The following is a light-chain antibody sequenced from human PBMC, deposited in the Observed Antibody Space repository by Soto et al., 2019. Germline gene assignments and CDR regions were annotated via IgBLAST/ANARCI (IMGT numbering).Light chain of an antibody. J-gene: IGKJ5*01. CDR3: QQSYDTQIT. Sequence: TQSPGTLSLSPGERATLSCRASQSVSSYLNWYQQKPGKAPKLLIYAASSLQSGVPSRFSGSGSGTDFTLTISSLQPEDFATYYCQQSYDTQITFGQGTRLDIK. CDR1: QSVSSY. V-gene: IGKV1-39*01. CDR2: AAS.